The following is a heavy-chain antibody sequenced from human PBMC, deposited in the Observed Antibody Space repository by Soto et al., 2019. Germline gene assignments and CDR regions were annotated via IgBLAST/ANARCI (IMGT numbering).Heavy chain of an antibody. CDR1: GYTFTGYY. Sequence: ASVNVSCKASGYTFTGYYMHWVRQAPGQGLEWMGRINPSSVDTDYAEKCQGSITMDKDTYIRTAYMELSRLRSDDTDVYYCARDCSSTSCCAAFDYWGQGTLVTVSS. CDR2: INPSSVDT. D-gene: IGHD2-2*01. V-gene: IGHV1-2*02. CDR3: ARDCSSTSCCAAFDY. J-gene: IGHJ4*02.